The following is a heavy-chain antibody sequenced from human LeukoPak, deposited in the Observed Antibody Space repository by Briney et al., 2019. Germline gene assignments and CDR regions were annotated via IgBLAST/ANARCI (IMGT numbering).Heavy chain of an antibody. Sequence: SQTLSLTCAVSGGSISSGGYSWSWIRQPPGKGLEWIGYIYYSGSTNYNPSLKSRVTISVDTSKNQFSLKLSSVTAADTAVYYCARDRGWRFGEPSYYYGMDVWGQGTTVTVSS. CDR2: IYYSGST. CDR1: GGSISSGGYS. CDR3: ARDRGWRFGEPSYYYGMDV. D-gene: IGHD3-10*01. V-gene: IGHV4-61*08. J-gene: IGHJ6*02.